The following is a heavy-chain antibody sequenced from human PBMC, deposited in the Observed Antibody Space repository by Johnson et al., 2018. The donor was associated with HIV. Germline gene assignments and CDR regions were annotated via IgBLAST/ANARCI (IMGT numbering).Heavy chain of an antibody. J-gene: IGHJ3*01. CDR3: ARSRWADDAFDG. CDR1: GFTFSSYA. D-gene: IGHD1-26*01. V-gene: IGHV3-30-3*01. CDR2: ISYDGSNK. Sequence: VQLVESGGGVVQPGRSLRLSCAASGFTFSSYAMHWVRQTPGKGLEWVAVISYDGSNKYYADSVKGRFTISRDNSKNTLYLQMNSLRAEDMAVYYCARSRWADDAFDGWGQGTMVTVSS.